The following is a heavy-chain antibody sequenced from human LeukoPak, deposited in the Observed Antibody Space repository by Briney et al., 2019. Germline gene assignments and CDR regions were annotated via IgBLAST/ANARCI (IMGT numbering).Heavy chain of an antibody. CDR2: ISDSGDIT. D-gene: IGHD6-19*01. CDR3: AKVGAAGIAVVLVDY. V-gene: IGHV3-23*01. Sequence: PGGSLRLSCAASGFTVSSNYMSWVRQAPGKGLEWVSIISDSGDITYYADSVKGRFTISRDNSKNTLYLQMNSLRAEDTAVYYCAKVGAAGIAVVLVDYWGQGTLVTVSS. CDR1: GFTVSSNY. J-gene: IGHJ4*02.